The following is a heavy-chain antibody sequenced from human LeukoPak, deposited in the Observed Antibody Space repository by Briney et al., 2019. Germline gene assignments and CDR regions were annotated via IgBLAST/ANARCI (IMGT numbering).Heavy chain of an antibody. CDR1: GGSISSYY. CDR3: ARVARLYGDPSYFDY. D-gene: IGHD4-17*01. V-gene: IGHV4-59*12. Sequence: SETLSLTCIVSGGSISSYYWSWIRQPPGKGLEWIGYIYYSGRTNYNPSLKSRVTISVDTSKNQFSLKLSSVTAADTAVYYCARVARLYGDPSYFDYWGQGTLVTVSS. CDR2: IYYSGRT. J-gene: IGHJ4*02.